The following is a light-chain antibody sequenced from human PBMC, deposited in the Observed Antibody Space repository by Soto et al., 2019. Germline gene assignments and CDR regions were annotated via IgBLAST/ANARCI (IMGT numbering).Light chain of an antibody. Sequence: EIVLTPSPGTLSLSPGERATLSCRASQSVSNNYLAWYQQKPGQAPRLLIYGASTRATGIPARFSGSGSGTEFTLTISSLQSEDFAVYYCQQYGSSPITFGQGTRLEI. CDR2: GAS. J-gene: IGKJ5*01. V-gene: IGKV3-20*01. CDR3: QQYGSSPIT. CDR1: QSVSNNY.